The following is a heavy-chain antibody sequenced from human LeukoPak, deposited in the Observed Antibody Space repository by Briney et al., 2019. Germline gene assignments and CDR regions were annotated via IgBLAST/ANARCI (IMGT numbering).Heavy chain of an antibody. CDR1: GGALSSGGYY. D-gene: IGHD6-13*01. V-gene: IGHV4-30-2*01. CDR3: ARDNIPVAGTGLSWFDP. Sequence: SETLSLTCTVSGGALSSGGYYWTWIRQPPGKGLEWIGNIYHSGTPYYNPSLKSRVTLSVDRSKNQFSLKMTSVTAVDTAVYYCARDNIPVAGTGLSWFDPWGQGTLVTVSS. J-gene: IGHJ5*02. CDR2: IYHSGTP.